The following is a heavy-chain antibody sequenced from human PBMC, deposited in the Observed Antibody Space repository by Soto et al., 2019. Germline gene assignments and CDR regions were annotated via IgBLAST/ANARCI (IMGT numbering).Heavy chain of an antibody. D-gene: IGHD2-21*02. Sequence: QVQLVQSGAEVRRPGASVRVSCKASGYSFIDYYINWVRQAPGQGLEWMGWINPKDGATKSAQKFQDWVTMTSDTSHTTAYLDLRSDDTAVYYCARGRKVVATPARDDWFDPGGQGTLVTVSS. J-gene: IGHJ5*02. V-gene: IGHV1-2*04. CDR1: GYSFIDYY. CDR2: INPKDGAT. CDR3: ARGRKVVATPARDDWFDP.